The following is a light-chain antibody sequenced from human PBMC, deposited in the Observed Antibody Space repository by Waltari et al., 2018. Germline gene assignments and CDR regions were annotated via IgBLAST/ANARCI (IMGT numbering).Light chain of an antibody. CDR3: QTGGHGTWV. CDR2: INSDGSH. J-gene: IGLJ3*02. CDR1: SGHSSTA. Sequence: QLVLTQSPSASASLGASVKPTCTLSSGHSSTAIPWPQQQPEKGPRYLMKINSDGSHSKGDEIPDRFSGSSSGAERYLTISSLQSEDEADYYCQTGGHGTWVFGGGTKLTVL. V-gene: IGLV4-69*01.